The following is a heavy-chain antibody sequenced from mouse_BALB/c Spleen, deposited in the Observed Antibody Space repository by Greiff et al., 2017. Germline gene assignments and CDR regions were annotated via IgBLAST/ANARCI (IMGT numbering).Heavy chain of an antibody. CDR2: IYYSGTI. D-gene: IGHD1-2*01. CDR3: ARNSLLRLFAMDY. J-gene: IGHJ4*01. Sequence: DVQLQESGPGLVKPSQTVSLTCTVTGISITTGNYRWSWIRQFPGNKLEWIGYIYYSGTITYNPSLTSRTTITRDTSKNQFFLEMNSLTAEDTATYYCARNSLLRLFAMDYWGQGTSVTVSS. V-gene: IGHV3-5*02. CDR1: GISITTGNYR.